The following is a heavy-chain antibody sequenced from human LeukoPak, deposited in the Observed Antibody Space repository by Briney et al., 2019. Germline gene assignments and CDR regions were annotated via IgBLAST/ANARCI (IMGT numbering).Heavy chain of an antibody. Sequence: ASVTVSCKASGYTFTSYGISWVRQAPGRGFEWMGWISAYNGNTKYAQKLQGRVTMTTDTSTSTAYMELRSLRSDDTAVYYCARDKGGYSSGWGQGTLVTVSS. J-gene: IGHJ4*02. CDR3: ARDKGGYSSG. CDR1: GYTFTSYG. V-gene: IGHV1-18*01. CDR2: ISAYNGNT. D-gene: IGHD6-19*01.